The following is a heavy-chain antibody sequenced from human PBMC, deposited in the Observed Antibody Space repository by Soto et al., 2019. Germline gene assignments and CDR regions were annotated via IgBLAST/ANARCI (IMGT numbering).Heavy chain of an antibody. CDR1: GGSISSGGYY. Sequence: QVQLQESGPGLVKPSQTLSLTCTVSGGSISSGGYYWSWIRQHPGKGLEWIGYIYYSGSTYYNPSLKSRVTISVDTSKNQFSLKLSSVTAADTAVYYCAKPPIAAAGYDAFDIWGQGTMVTVSS. V-gene: IGHV4-31*03. CDR2: IYYSGST. CDR3: AKPPIAAAGYDAFDI. J-gene: IGHJ3*02. D-gene: IGHD6-13*01.